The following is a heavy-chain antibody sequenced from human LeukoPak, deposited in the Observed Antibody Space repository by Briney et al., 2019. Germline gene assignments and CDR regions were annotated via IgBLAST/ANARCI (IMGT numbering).Heavy chain of an antibody. D-gene: IGHD3-22*01. CDR1: GYTFTSYY. CDR3: ARDRGYYDSSGFLFRYYGMDV. Sequence: ATVKVSCKASGYTFTSYYMHWVRQAPGQGLEWMGIINPSGGSTSYAQKFQGRVTMTTDTSTSTAYMELRSLRSDDTAVYYCARDRGYYDSSGFLFRYYGMDVWGQGTTVTVSS. CDR2: INPSGGST. V-gene: IGHV1-46*01. J-gene: IGHJ6*02.